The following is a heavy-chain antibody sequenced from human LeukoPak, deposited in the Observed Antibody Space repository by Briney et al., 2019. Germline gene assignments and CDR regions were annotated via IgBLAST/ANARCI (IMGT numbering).Heavy chain of an antibody. CDR1: GGPIMASY. V-gene: IGHV4-59*08. J-gene: IGHJ4*02. CDR3: ALASPGYFDY. Sequence: PSETLSLTCAVSGGPIMASYWSWIRQPPGKGLEWIGYTHYSGTGNYNPSLKSRVTISVDTSKNHFSLKLSSVTAADTAVYYCALASPGYFDYWGQGTLVTVSS. CDR2: THYSGTG.